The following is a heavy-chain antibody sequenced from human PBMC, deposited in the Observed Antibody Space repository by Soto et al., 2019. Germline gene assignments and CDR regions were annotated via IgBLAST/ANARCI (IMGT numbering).Heavy chain of an antibody. J-gene: IGHJ4*02. CDR3: ARYNSYAIDY. V-gene: IGHV4-59*01. Sequence: PSETLSLTCTVSGTSISSYYWSWIRQPPGKGLEWIANIHYSGTTNYNPSLASRVTLSVDTSRNQFSLKMTSVTAADRAMYFCARYNSYAIDYWGRGTLVTVSS. CDR2: IHYSGTT. CDR1: GTSISSYY. D-gene: IGHD2-8*01.